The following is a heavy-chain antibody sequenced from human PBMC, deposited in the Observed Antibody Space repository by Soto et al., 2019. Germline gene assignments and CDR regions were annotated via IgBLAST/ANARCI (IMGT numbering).Heavy chain of an antibody. CDR1: GYSCTSYY. V-gene: IGHV1-46*01. CDR2: LNPSGTGA. J-gene: IGHJ6*02. Sequence: ASVKVSCKASGYSCTSYYMHWVRQAPGQGLEWMGVLNPSGTGATYAQNFQGRVTMTRDTSTSTVYMELSSLRSEDTAIYYCAREFTHYYGMDVWGQGTTVTVSS. CDR3: AREFTHYYGMDV.